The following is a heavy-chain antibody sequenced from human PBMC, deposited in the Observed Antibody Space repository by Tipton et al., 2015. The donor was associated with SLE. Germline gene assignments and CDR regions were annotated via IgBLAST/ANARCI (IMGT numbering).Heavy chain of an antibody. CDR2: INPSGGST. V-gene: IGHV1-46*01. J-gene: IGHJ4*02. Sequence: QLVQSGAEVKKPGASVKVSCKASGYTFSNYYMHWVRQAPGQGLEWMGIINPSGGSTSYAQKFQGRVTMTRDTSTSTVYMELRSLRSDDTAVYYCARGELELLWWGQGTLVTVSS. CDR1: GYTFSNYY. CDR3: ARGELELLW. D-gene: IGHD1-7*01.